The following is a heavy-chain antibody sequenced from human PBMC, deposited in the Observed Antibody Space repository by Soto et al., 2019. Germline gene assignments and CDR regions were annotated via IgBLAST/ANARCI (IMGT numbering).Heavy chain of an antibody. CDR3: ARHEVVPAARHYYYMDV. Sequence: PGESLKISCKGSGYSFTSYWIGWVRQMPGKGLEWMGITYPGDSDTRYSPSFQGQVTISADKSISTAYLQWSSLRASDTAMYYCARHEVVPAARHYYYMDVWGKGTTVTVSS. CDR2: TYPGDSDT. CDR1: GYSFTSYW. V-gene: IGHV5-51*01. D-gene: IGHD2-2*01. J-gene: IGHJ6*03.